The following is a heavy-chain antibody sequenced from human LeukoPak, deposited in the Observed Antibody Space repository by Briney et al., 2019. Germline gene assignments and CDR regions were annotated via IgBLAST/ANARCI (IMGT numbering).Heavy chain of an antibody. J-gene: IGHJ4*02. V-gene: IGHV3-20*04. CDR2: INWNGGST. CDR3: ARVGIYGDYNRYFDY. D-gene: IGHD4-17*01. Sequence: GGSLRLSCAASGFTFDDYGLSWVRQAPGKGLEWVSGINWNGGSTGHADSVKGRFTISRDNAKNSLYLQMNSLRAEDTALYYCARVGIYGDYNRYFDYWGQGTLVTVSS. CDR1: GFTFDDYG.